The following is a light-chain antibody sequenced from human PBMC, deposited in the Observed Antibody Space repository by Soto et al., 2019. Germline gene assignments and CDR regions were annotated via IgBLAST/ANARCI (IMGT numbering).Light chain of an antibody. V-gene: IGKV3-20*01. CDR3: QQYSAYPLS. J-gene: IGKJ4*01. CDR1: QPSISNF. CDR2: GAS. Sequence: EIVLTQSPGTLSLSPGERATLSCRASQPSISNFLAWYQQKPGQAPILLIYGASSRATATPDRFRGSGSGTDFTLTINRLEPEDFALYYCQQYSAYPLSFGGGTKVEIK.